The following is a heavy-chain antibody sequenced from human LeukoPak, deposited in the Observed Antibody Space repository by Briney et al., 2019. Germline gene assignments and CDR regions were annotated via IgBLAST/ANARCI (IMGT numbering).Heavy chain of an antibody. CDR3: ASLFWDYYGSGNYFDY. CDR1: GFTFSSYW. D-gene: IGHD3-10*01. Sequence: PGGSLRLSCAASGFTFSSYWMHWVRQAPGKGLVWVSRINSDGSSTSYADSVKGRFTISRDNAKNTLYLQMNSLRAEDTAVYYCASLFWDYYGSGNYFDYWGQGTLVTVSS. CDR2: INSDGSST. V-gene: IGHV3-74*01. J-gene: IGHJ4*02.